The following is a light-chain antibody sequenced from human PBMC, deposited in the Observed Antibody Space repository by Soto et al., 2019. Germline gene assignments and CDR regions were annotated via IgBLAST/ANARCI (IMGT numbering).Light chain of an antibody. Sequence: QSALTQPPSASGSPGQSVTISCTGTSGDVGGYNYVSWYQQHPGKAPKLMLYEVSKRPSGVPDRFSGSKSGNTASLTVSGLQAEDEADYYCSSYAGSNRVFGTGTKVTVL. CDR1: SGDVGGYNY. CDR2: EVS. J-gene: IGLJ1*01. V-gene: IGLV2-8*01. CDR3: SSYAGSNRV.